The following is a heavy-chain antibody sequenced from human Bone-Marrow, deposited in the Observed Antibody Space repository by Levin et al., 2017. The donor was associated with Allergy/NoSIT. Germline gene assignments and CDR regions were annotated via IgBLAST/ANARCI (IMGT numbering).Heavy chain of an antibody. Sequence: GESLKISCAASGFTFSNYGIHWVRQAPGKGLEWVAVIWYDGSNQLYADSVKGRFTISRDNSKYTLDLQMNSLRAEDTAVYYCARPSIVEVPTASWYFDLWGRGTLVTVSS. CDR2: IWYDGSNQ. V-gene: IGHV3-33*01. CDR1: GFTFSNYG. CDR3: ARPSIVEVPTASWYFDL. D-gene: IGHD2-2*01. J-gene: IGHJ2*01.